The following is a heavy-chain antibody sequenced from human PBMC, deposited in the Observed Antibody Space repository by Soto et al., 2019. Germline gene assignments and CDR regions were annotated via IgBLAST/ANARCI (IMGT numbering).Heavy chain of an antibody. CDR3: AKETRSRAVTATRVNGMDV. V-gene: IGHV3-30*18. CDR1: GSSFSDFG. J-gene: IGHJ6*02. Sequence: QVQLVESGGGVVQPGRSLRLSCAPSGSSFSDFGMHWVRQAPGKGLEWVAAISHDGSNQYYGDSVKGRFSISRDHSNNRLYLQMNNLKVEDSAIYYCAKETRSRAVTATRVNGMDVWGQGTTVTVSS. CDR2: ISHDGSNQ. D-gene: IGHD2-21*02.